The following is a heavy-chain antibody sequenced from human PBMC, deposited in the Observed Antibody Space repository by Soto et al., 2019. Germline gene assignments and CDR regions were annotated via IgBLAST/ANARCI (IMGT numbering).Heavy chain of an antibody. V-gene: IGHV4-39*02. CDR3: ARDRFRYSSSSGGGYFDY. D-gene: IGHD6-6*01. CDR2: IFYDGST. Sequence: SETLSLTCTVSGGPISTSYYYWGWIRQPPGKGLEWIGSIFYDGSTYYNPSLKSRVTISVDTSKSHFSLKLTSVTAADAALYYCARDRFRYSSSSGGGYFDYWGQGTLVTVSS. J-gene: IGHJ4*02. CDR1: GGPISTSYYY.